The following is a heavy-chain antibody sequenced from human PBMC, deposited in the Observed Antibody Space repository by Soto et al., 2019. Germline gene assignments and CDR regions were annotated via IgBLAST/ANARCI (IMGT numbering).Heavy chain of an antibody. CDR3: ARNLACGGDCYSDY. Sequence: SVKVSCKASGGTFSSYAISWVRQAPGQGLEWMGGIIPIFGTANYAQKFQGRVTITADESTSTAYMELSSLRSEDTAVYYCARNLACGGDCYSDYWGQGTLVTVSS. D-gene: IGHD2-21*02. J-gene: IGHJ4*02. CDR1: GGTFSSYA. V-gene: IGHV1-69*13. CDR2: IIPIFGTA.